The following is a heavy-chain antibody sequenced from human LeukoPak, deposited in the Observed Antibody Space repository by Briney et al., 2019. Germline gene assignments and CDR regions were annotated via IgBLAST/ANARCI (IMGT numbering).Heavy chain of an antibody. J-gene: IGHJ4*02. Sequence: ASVKVSCKASGYTFTSYGISWVRQAPGQGLEWMGWIGAYNGNTNYAQKLQGRVTMTTDTSTSTAYMELRSLRSDDTAVYYCARDVMITFGGVIVIRYFDYWGQGTLVTVSS. CDR3: ARDVMITFGGVIVIRYFDY. V-gene: IGHV1-18*01. D-gene: IGHD3-16*02. CDR1: GYTFTSYG. CDR2: IGAYNGNT.